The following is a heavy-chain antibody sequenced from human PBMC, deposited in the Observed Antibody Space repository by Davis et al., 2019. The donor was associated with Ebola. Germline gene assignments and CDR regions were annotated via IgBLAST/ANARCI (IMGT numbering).Heavy chain of an antibody. CDR3: ARDRSQYYYDSSGYYAFDI. CDR1: GYTFTSYY. Sequence: ASVKVSCKASGYTFTSYYMHWVRQAPGQGLEWMGIINPSGGSTSYAQKFQGRVTMTRDTSTSTVYMELSSLRSEDTAVYYCARDRSQYYYDSSGYYAFDIWGQGTMVTVSS. J-gene: IGHJ3*02. D-gene: IGHD3-22*01. V-gene: IGHV1-46*01. CDR2: INPSGGST.